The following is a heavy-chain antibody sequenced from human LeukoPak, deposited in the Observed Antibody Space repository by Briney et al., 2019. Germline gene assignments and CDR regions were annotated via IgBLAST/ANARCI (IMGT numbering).Heavy chain of an antibody. CDR3: ARDGGHYYDASGYYSGFDY. Sequence: GASVKVSCKASGYTFTDYYMHWVRQAPGLGLEWMGWINPNSDDPKYAQKFQGRVTMTRDTSISTAYMELSSLRSDDAAIYYCARDGGHYYDASGYYSGFDYWGQGTLVTVSS. J-gene: IGHJ4*02. V-gene: IGHV1-2*02. CDR1: GYTFTDYY. CDR2: INPNSDDP. D-gene: IGHD3-22*01.